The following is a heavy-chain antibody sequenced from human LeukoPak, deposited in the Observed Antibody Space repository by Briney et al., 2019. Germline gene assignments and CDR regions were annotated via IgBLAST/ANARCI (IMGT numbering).Heavy chain of an antibody. V-gene: IGHV1-69*05. Sequence: SVKVSCKASGGTFSSYAISWVRQAPGRGLEWMGGIIPIFGTANYAQKFQGRVTITTDESTSTAYMELSSLRSEDTAVYYCARGRYCSSTSCQGAFDIWGQGTMVTVSS. CDR3: ARGRYCSSTSCQGAFDI. CDR2: IIPIFGTA. D-gene: IGHD2-2*01. CDR1: GGTFSSYA. J-gene: IGHJ3*02.